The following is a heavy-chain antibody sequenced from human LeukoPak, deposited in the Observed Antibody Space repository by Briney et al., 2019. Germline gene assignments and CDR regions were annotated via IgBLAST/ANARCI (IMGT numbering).Heavy chain of an antibody. CDR1: GFTFDNYA. CDR3: ASGTRNWYGDY. J-gene: IGHJ4*02. V-gene: IGHV3-9*01. CDR2: ISWNSGSI. Sequence: GGSLRLSCAASGFTFDNYAMHWVRQAPGKGLEWVSGISWNSGSIGYADSVKGRFTISRDNAKNSLYLQMNSLRAEDTALYYCASGTRNWYGDYWGQGTLVTVSS. D-gene: IGHD1-14*01.